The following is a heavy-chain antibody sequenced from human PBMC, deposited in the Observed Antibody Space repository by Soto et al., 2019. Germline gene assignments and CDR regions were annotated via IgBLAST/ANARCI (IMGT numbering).Heavy chain of an antibody. V-gene: IGHV4-39*01. D-gene: IGHD2-2*01. CDR1: GDSISSNNYY. CDR3: ARHPGYCTATSCYGYYTMDV. CDR2: INYSGST. Sequence: QLQLQESGPGLVKPSETLSLTCTVSGDSISSNNYYWSWIRQPPGKGLEWIGGINYSGSTYYNPCLKTRVTISVDTSKNLFAQMLCSVTAADTAVYYCARHPGYCTATSCYGYYTMDVWGQGTTVTVSS. J-gene: IGHJ6*02.